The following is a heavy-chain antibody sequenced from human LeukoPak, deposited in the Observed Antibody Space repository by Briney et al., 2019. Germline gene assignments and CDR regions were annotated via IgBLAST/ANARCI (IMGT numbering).Heavy chain of an antibody. CDR1: GYTFTSYY. Sequence: ASVKVSCKASGYTFTSYYMHWVRQAPGQGLEWMGIINPSGGSTSYAQKFQGRVTMTRDTSTSTVYMELSSVTAADTAVYYCASYSFWGGSGYSFDYWGQGTLVTVSS. CDR2: INPSGGST. CDR3: ASYSFWGGSGYSFDY. J-gene: IGHJ4*02. V-gene: IGHV1-46*01. D-gene: IGHD3-22*01.